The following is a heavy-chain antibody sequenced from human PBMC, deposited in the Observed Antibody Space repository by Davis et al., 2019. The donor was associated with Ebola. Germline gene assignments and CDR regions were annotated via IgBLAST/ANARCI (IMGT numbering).Heavy chain of an antibody. V-gene: IGHV4-4*02. CDR3: ARGRRTDFWSGYYNNWFDP. J-gene: IGHJ5*02. CDR1: GGSISSSNW. Sequence: SETLSLTCAVSGGSISSSNWWSWVRQPPGKGLEWIGEIYHSGSTNYNPSLKSRVTISVDTSKNQFSLKLSSVTAADTAVYYCARGRRTDFWSGYYNNWFDPWGQGTLVTVSS. D-gene: IGHD3-3*01. CDR2: IYHSGST.